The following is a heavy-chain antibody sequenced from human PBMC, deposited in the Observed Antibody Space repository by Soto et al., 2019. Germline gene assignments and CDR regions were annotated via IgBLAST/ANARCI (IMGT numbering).Heavy chain of an antibody. CDR1: GFTFSDHY. Sequence: VQLVESGGGLAKPGGSLRLSCAASGFTFSDHYMSWIRQAPGKGLEWISYINPSGTNTDYANSVKGRFTISRDNAENSLYLQMNSLRVEDTALYYCARGHHSLDVWGQGATVTVSS. D-gene: IGHD4-4*01. J-gene: IGHJ6*02. CDR2: INPSGTNT. V-gene: IGHV3-11*06. CDR3: ARGHHSLDV.